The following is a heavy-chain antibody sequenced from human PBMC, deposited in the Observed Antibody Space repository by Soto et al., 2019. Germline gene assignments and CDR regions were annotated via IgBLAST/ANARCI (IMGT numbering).Heavy chain of an antibody. CDR3: ARDNPHSSAFYSSFDY. D-gene: IGHD3-22*01. V-gene: IGHV3-11*01. CDR1: GFIFSDFH. J-gene: IGHJ4*02. Sequence: ESGGGLVKPGGSLRLSCVASGFIFSDFHMSWIRQAPGQGLECVSYISTSGHTIYSADSVKGRFTVSRDNTKNSLYLQMNSLRADDTAVYYCARDNPHSSAFYSSFDYWGRGTLVSVSS. CDR2: ISTSGHTI.